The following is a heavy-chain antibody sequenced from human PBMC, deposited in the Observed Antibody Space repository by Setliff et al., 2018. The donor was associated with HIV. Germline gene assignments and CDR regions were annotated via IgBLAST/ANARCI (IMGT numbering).Heavy chain of an antibody. CDR2: IYTSGST. J-gene: IGHJ5*02. D-gene: IGHD4-17*01. Sequence: SETLSLTCTVSGGSISSGSYYWSWIRQPAGKGLEWIGHIYTSGSTNYNPSLKSRVTISEYTSKHQFSLKLTSVTAADTAVYYCARSPRLRGGHNWFDPWGQGTLVTVSS. V-gene: IGHV4-61*09. CDR1: GGSISSGSYY. CDR3: ARSPRLRGGHNWFDP.